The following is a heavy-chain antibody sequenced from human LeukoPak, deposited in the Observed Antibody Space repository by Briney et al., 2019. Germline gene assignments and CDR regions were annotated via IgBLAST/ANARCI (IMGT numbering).Heavy chain of an antibody. Sequence: GGSLRLSCAASGFTFSSYAMSWVRQAPGKGLEWVSAISGSGGSTYYPDSVKGRVTISRDNSKNTLYLQMNGLRAEDTAVYYCAKDYGSGSYLPFDPWGQGTLVTVSS. V-gene: IGHV3-23*01. J-gene: IGHJ5*02. CDR3: AKDYGSGSYLPFDP. CDR1: GFTFSSYA. D-gene: IGHD3-10*01. CDR2: ISGSGGST.